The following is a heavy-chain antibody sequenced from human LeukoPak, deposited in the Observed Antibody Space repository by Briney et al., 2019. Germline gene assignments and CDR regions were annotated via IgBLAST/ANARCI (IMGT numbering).Heavy chain of an antibody. CDR2: ISAYNGKT. J-gene: IGHJ4*02. Sequence: ASVKVSCKASGYTFSSYGISWVRQAPGQGLEWMGWISAYNGKTNYAQNVQGRVTMTTDTSTSTAYMELRSLRSDDTAVYYCARDLTHRRNYDNSGYQIVPAFWGQGTLVTVSS. CDR1: GYTFSSYG. D-gene: IGHD3-22*01. V-gene: IGHV1-18*01. CDR3: ARDLTHRRNYDNSGYQIVPAF.